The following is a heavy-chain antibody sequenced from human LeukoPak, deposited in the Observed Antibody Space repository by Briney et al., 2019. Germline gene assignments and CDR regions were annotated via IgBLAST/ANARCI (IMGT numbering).Heavy chain of an antibody. V-gene: IGHV3-74*01. J-gene: IGHJ5*02. D-gene: IGHD6-13*01. CDR3: ARAPKYSSSAWFDP. Sequence: GGSLRLACAASGISFSSHWMHWVRQAPGKGLVWVAHISRDGSSTTYADSVKGRFTISRDNTKNSLYLQMNTLRADDTAVYYCARAPKYSSSAWFDPWGQRTLGIVSS. CDR2: ISRDGSST. CDR1: GISFSSHW.